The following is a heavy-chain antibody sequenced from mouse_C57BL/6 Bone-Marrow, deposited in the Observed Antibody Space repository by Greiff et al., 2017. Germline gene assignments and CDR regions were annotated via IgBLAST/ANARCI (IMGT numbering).Heavy chain of an antibody. V-gene: IGHV1-22*01. CDR3: ARLGDGDWYFDV. J-gene: IGHJ1*03. Sequence: SGPELVKPGASVKMSCKASGYTFTDYNMHWVKQSHGKSLEWIGYINPNNGGTSYNQKFKGKATLTVNKSSSTAYMELRSLTSEDAAVYYCARLGDGDWYFDVWGTGTTVTVSS. D-gene: IGHD1-1*02. CDR2: INPNNGGT. CDR1: GYTFTDYN.